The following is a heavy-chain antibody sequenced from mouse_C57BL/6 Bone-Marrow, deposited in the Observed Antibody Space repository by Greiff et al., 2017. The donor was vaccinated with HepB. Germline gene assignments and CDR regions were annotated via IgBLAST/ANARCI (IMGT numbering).Heavy chain of an antibody. D-gene: IGHD2-4*01. J-gene: IGHJ3*01. V-gene: IGHV4-1*01. Sequence: AASGVDFSRYWMSWVRRAPGKGLEWIGEINPDSSTINYAPSLKDKFIISRDNAKNTLYLQMSKVRSEDTALYYCARPPDYDYDGAWFAYWGQGTLVTVSA. CDR2: INPDSSTI. CDR3: ARPPDYDYDGAWFAY. CDR1: GVDFSRYW.